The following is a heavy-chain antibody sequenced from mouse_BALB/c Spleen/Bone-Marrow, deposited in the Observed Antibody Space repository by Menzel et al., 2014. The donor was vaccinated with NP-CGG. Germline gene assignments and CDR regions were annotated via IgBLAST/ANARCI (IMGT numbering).Heavy chain of an antibody. Sequence: EVQRVESGGGLVKSGGSLKLSCAASGFTFNSYGMSWVRRTPEKRLEWVATISGGGSYTFYPDSVKGRFTISRDNAKNNLYLQLSSLRSEDTALYYCARHAYYDQTEVSFVYWGQGTLVTVSA. CDR3: ARHAYYDQTEVSFVY. CDR1: GFTFNSYG. D-gene: IGHD2-4*01. V-gene: IGHV5-9-2*01. CDR2: ISGGGSYT. J-gene: IGHJ3*01.